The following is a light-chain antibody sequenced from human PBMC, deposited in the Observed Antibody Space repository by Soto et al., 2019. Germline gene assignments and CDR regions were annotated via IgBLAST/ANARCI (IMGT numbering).Light chain of an antibody. CDR3: QQYVSSPLT. CDR1: QSVSSSY. J-gene: IGKJ4*01. V-gene: IGKV3-20*01. CDR2: GAS. Sequence: EIVLTQSPVTLSLSPGERATLSCRASQSVSSSYLAWYQQKPGQAPRLLIYGASNRAAGIPNRFSGSGSGTDFTLTITRLEPEDFAVYYCQQYVSSPLTFGGGSKVEIK.